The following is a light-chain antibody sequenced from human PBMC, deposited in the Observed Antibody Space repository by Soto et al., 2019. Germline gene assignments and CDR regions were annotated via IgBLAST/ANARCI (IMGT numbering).Light chain of an antibody. J-gene: IGLJ1*01. CDR3: SSYTSSSPYV. V-gene: IGLV2-14*01. CDR1: RSDVGGYNY. Sequence: QAVRTEPASVSGSPGQSITISCTGTRSDVGGYNYVSWYQQHPGKPPKLMIYEVSNRPSAVSNRFSGSKSGNTASLTFSGLQAEDEADYYCSSYTSSSPYVFGTGTKVTVL. CDR2: EVS.